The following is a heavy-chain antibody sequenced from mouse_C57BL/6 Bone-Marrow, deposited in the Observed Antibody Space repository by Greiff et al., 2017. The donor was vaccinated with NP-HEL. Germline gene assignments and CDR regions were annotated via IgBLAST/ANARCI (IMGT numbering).Heavy chain of an antibody. Sequence: QVHVKQSGPGLVQPSQSLSITCTVSGFSLTSYGVHWVRQSPGKGLEWLGVIWSGGSTDYNAAFISRLSISKDNSKSQVFFKMNSLQADETAIYYCARDGYYPYYYAMDYWGQGTSVTVSS. V-gene: IGHV2-2*01. J-gene: IGHJ4*01. CDR3: ARDGYYPYYYAMDY. CDR2: IWSGGST. D-gene: IGHD2-3*01. CDR1: GFSLTSYG.